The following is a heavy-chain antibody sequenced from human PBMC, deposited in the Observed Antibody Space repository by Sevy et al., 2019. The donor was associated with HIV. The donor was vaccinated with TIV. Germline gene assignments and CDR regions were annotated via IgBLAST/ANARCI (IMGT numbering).Heavy chain of an antibody. J-gene: IGHJ6*02. CDR2: ISYDGSNK. CDR3: ARDGPSCSSTSCSVSGVPVWLPSEDYYYYGMDV. CDR1: GFTFSSYA. Sequence: GESLKISCAASGFTFSSYAMHWVRQAPGKGLEWVAVISYDGSNKYYADSVKGRFTISRDNSKNRLYLQMNSLRGGDTAVYYCARDGPSCSSTSCSVSGVPVWLPSEDYYYYGMDVWGQGTTVTVSS. D-gene: IGHD2-2*01. V-gene: IGHV3-30*04.